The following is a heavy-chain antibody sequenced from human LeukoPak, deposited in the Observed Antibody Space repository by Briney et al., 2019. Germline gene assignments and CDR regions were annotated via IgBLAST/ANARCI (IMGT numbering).Heavy chain of an antibody. Sequence: GXXWVRQXXGQGLEWMGWISAYNGNTNYAQKLQGRVTMTTDTSTSTAYMELRSLRSDDTAVYYCARGQAGTGDFDYWGQGTLVTVSS. V-gene: IGHV1-18*01. J-gene: IGHJ4*02. D-gene: IGHD6-19*01. CDR2: ISAYNGNT. CDR1: G. CDR3: ARGQAGTGDFDY.